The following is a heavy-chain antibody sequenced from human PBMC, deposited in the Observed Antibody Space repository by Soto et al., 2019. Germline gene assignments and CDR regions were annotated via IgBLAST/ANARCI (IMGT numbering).Heavy chain of an antibody. CDR3: ASPPTP. Sequence: QLQLQESGSGLVKPSQTLSLTCAVSGGSISSGGYSWSWIRQPPGKGLEWIGYIYHSGSTYYNPSPXGXXTMSVDRSKNQSPLKLSSVTAADTAVYCWASPPTPWGQGTLVTVSS. CDR2: IYHSGST. J-gene: IGHJ5*02. D-gene: IGHD1-26*01. CDR1: GGSISSGGYS. V-gene: IGHV4-30-2*01.